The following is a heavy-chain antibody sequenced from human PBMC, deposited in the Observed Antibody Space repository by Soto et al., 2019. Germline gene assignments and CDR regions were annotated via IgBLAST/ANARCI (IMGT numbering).Heavy chain of an antibody. CDR2: MNPESANI. J-gene: IGHJ4*02. D-gene: IGHD3-10*01. V-gene: IGHV1-8*01. CDR1: GYTFTYYD. Sequence: ASVKVSCKASGYTFTYYDINWVRQATGQGLEWMGWMNPESANIGYAQKFQGRVTMTWNTSISTVYMELSSLRSEDTAVYYCAGYYYGSGSYYLPPNYWGQGTLVTVSS. CDR3: AGYYYGSGSYYLPPNY.